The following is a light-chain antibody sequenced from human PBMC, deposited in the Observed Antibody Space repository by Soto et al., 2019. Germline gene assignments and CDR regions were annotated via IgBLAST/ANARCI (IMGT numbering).Light chain of an antibody. J-gene: IGLJ2*01. Sequence: QSVLTQPPSASGTPGQRVTISCSGSSSNIGSNYVYWYQQLPGTAPKLLIYRNNQRPSGVPDRFSGSKSGTSASLAISGLRSEDEADYYCAAWEDSLSAVFGGGTKLTVL. CDR1: SSNIGSNY. CDR3: AAWEDSLSAV. V-gene: IGLV1-47*01. CDR2: RNN.